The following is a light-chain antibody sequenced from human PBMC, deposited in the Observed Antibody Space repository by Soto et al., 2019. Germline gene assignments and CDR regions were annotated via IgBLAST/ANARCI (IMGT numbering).Light chain of an antibody. Sequence: DIQMTQSPSSLSASVGDRVTITCRASQSISSYLNWYQQKPGKAPKLLIYAASRLQSGVPSRFSGSGSGTDFTLTIRSLQPEDFATYYCQQSYSTPWTFGQGTKVEIK. CDR3: QQSYSTPWT. V-gene: IGKV1-39*01. J-gene: IGKJ1*01. CDR2: AAS. CDR1: QSISSY.